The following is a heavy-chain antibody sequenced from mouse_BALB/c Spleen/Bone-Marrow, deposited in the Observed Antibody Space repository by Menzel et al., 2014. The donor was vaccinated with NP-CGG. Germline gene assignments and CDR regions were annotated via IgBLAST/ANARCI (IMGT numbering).Heavy chain of an antibody. CDR2: IYPGNVNT. Sequence: VQLQQSGPELVKPGASVRISCKASGYTFTSYYIHWVKQRPGQGLEWIGSIYPGNVNTKYNEKFKGKATLTADKSSSTAYMQLSSLTSEDSAVYFCARDDYAYWGQGTLVTVSA. V-gene: IGHV1S56*01. CDR1: GYTFTSYY. J-gene: IGHJ3*01. D-gene: IGHD2-4*01. CDR3: ARDDYAY.